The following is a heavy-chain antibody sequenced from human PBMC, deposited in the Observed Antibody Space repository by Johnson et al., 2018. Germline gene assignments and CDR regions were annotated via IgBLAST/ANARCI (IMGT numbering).Heavy chain of an antibody. CDR2: LTSSSTYI. CDR1: GFTFSSYS. CDR3: AREREWLYYMDV. V-gene: IGHV3-21*01. Sequence: VQLVQSGGGVVQPGRSLRLSCAASGFTFSSYSMNWVRQAPGKGLEWVSSLTSSSTYIYYADSVKGRFTISRDNAKNSLYLQMNSLRVEDTAFYYCAREREWLYYMDVWGKGTTVTVSS. D-gene: IGHD3-3*01. J-gene: IGHJ6*03.